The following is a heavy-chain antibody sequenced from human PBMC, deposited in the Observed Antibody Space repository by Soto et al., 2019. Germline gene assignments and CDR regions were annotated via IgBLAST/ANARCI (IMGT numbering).Heavy chain of an antibody. J-gene: IGHJ5*02. V-gene: IGHV1-46*01. CDR2: INPTGGST. Sequence: QVHLVRSGAEVKRPGASVTVSCKASGYTFADYYIHWVRQAPGRGLEWMGMINPTGGSTSFAQKLQGTLTMSKDTFTSTLYLGLTNLSSEDTALYYCARPPFPFCVSAVCYPLYHWALGTLVTFSS. CDR3: ARPPFPFCVSAVCYPLYH. CDR1: GYTFADYY. D-gene: IGHD2-8*01.